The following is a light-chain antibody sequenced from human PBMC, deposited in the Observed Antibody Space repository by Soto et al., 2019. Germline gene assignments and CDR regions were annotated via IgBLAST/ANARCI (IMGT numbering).Light chain of an antibody. Sequence: QSALTQPRSVSGSPGQSVTISCTGTSSDVGTYNFVSWYQQHPGKAPKFMIYDVTKRPSGVPDRFSGSKSGNTASLTISGLQAEDEADYYCCSYVGSYTSYVFGIGTKLTVL. V-gene: IGLV2-11*01. CDR1: SSDVGTYNF. J-gene: IGLJ1*01. CDR3: CSYVGSYTSYV. CDR2: DVT.